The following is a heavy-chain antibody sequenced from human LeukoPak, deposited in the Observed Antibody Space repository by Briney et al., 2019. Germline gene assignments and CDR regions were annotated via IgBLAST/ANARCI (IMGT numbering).Heavy chain of an antibody. CDR2: ISGSADAT. D-gene: IGHD4-11*01. Sequence: GRSLRLSCAASGFTFSTFAMNWVRQAPGKGLEWVSAISGSADATYYADSVKGRFSISRDNSKNTLYLQMNSLRAEDTAVYYCARERSNYYYYYAMDVWGQGTTVTVSS. CDR1: GFTFSTFA. J-gene: IGHJ6*02. CDR3: ARERSNYYYYYAMDV. V-gene: IGHV3-23*01.